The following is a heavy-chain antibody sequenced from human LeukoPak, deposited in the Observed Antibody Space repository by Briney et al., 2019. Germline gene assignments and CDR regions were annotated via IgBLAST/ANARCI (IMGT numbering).Heavy chain of an antibody. Sequence: GSLRLSCAASGFTFSSYEMNWVRQAPGRGLEGVSYISSSGSTIYYADSVKGRFTISRDNAKNSLYLQMNSLRAEDTAVYYCARDPYSSGRTDYWGQGTLVTVSS. V-gene: IGHV3-48*03. J-gene: IGHJ4*02. CDR1: GFTFSSYE. CDR3: ARDPYSSGRTDY. D-gene: IGHD6-19*01. CDR2: ISSSGSTI.